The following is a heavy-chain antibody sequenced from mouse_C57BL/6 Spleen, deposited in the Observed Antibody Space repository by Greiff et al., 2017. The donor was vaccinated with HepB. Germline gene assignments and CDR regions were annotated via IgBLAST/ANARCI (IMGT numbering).Heavy chain of an antibody. Sequence: EVQGVESGGGLVKPGGSLKLSCAASGFTFSDYGMHWVRQAPEKGLEWVAYISSGSSTIYYADTVKGRFTISRDNAKNTLFLQMTSLRSEDTAMYYCATYSNYGAMDYWGQGTSVTVSS. CDR3: ATYSNYGAMDY. D-gene: IGHD2-5*01. CDR2: ISSGSSTI. J-gene: IGHJ4*01. CDR1: GFTFSDYG. V-gene: IGHV5-17*01.